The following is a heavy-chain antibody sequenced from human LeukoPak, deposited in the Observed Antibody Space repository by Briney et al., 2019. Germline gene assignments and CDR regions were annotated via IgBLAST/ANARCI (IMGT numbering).Heavy chain of an antibody. V-gene: IGHV3-21*01. Sequence: GGSLRLSCAASGFTFDDYAMHWVRQAPGKGLEWVSSISSASSYIYYADSVKGRFTISRDNAKNSLYLQMNSLRADDTGLYFCAREYVDGATNYFDPWGQGTLITVSS. CDR2: ISSASSYI. CDR1: GFTFDDYA. CDR3: AREYVDGATNYFDP. J-gene: IGHJ5*02. D-gene: IGHD5-12*01.